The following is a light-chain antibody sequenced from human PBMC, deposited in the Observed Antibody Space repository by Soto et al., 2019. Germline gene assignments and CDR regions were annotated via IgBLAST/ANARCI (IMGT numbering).Light chain of an antibody. CDR3: QKYDSAPPT. Sequence: EIVLTQSPATLSVSPGERVTLSCRASESVDINLAWYQQKPGQAPRLLIYGASTRATDMPGTFSGRGSGTEFTLTISSLQSEDFATYYCQKYDSAPPTFGGGTRVQIK. V-gene: IGKV3-15*01. CDR2: GAS. J-gene: IGKJ4*01. CDR1: ESVDIN.